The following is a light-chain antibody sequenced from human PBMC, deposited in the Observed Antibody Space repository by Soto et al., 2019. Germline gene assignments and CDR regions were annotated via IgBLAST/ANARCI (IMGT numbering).Light chain of an antibody. CDR2: AAY. CDR3: PQSYDLPCT. J-gene: IGKJ1*01. CDR1: QTISSW. Sequence: EIRVTQSPATLSGSLGDRVTITWRASQTISSWLAWYQQKPGKAPKLLVYAAYTLQSGVPSRFSGSGSGTDFTLTISSLQPEDFAAYYCPQSYDLPCTFGQGTKVDIK. V-gene: IGKV1-39*01.